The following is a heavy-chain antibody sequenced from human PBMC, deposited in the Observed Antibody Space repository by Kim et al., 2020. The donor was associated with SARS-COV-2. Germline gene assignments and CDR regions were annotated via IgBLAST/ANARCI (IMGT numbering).Heavy chain of an antibody. CDR2: IYYSGST. CDR3: ARDIMTTGAVSI. Sequence: SETLSLTCTVSGGSISSYYWSWIRQPPGKGLEWIGYIYYSGSTNYNPSLKSRVTISVDTSKNQFSLKLSSVTAADTAVYYCARDIMTTGAVSIWGRGTLVTVSS. D-gene: IGHD4-17*01. J-gene: IGHJ2*01. V-gene: IGHV4-59*01. CDR1: GGSISSYY.